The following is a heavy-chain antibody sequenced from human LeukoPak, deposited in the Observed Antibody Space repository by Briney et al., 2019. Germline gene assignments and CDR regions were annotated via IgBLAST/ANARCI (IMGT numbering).Heavy chain of an antibody. Sequence: PGGSLRLSCAASGFTVSSNYMSWVRQAPGKGLEWVSVIYSGGSTYYADSVKGRFTISRDNSKNTLYLQMNSLRAEDTAVYYCARPKGVRGFPLDYWGQGALVTVSS. J-gene: IGHJ4*02. V-gene: IGHV3-53*01. CDR1: GFTVSSNY. CDR3: ARPKGVRGFPLDY. D-gene: IGHD3-10*01. CDR2: IYSGGST.